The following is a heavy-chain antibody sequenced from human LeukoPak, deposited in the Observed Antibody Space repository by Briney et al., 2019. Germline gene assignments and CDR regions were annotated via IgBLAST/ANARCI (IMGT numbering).Heavy chain of an antibody. CDR3: ARLSDSIACFGFDN. CDR1: GFTFSNYW. CDR2: IKRDGSET. J-gene: IGHJ4*02. D-gene: IGHD3-3*02. Sequence: PGDSLRLSCAASGFTFSNYWMSWVRQAPGKGLEWVANIKRDGSETYYGDSVKGRFTISRDNAKNSLYLQMNSLRADDTAVYYCARLSDSIACFGFDNWGPGSLVTVSS. V-gene: IGHV3-7*01.